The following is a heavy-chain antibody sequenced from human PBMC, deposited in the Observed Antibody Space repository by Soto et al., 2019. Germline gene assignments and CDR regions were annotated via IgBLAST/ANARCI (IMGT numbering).Heavy chain of an antibody. CDR3: AKTIGLYDFWSGYYDY. D-gene: IGHD3-3*01. CDR1: GFTFSSYA. CDR2: ISGSGGST. V-gene: IGHV3-23*01. J-gene: IGHJ4*02. Sequence: GGSLRLSCAASGFTFSSYAMSWVRQAPGKGLEWVSAISGSGGSTYYADSVKGRFTISRDNSKNTLYLQMNSLRAEDTAVYYCAKTIGLYDFWSGYYDYWGQGTLVTVSS.